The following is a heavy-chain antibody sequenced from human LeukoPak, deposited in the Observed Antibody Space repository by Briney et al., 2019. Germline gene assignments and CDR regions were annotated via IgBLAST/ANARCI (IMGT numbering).Heavy chain of an antibody. CDR3: ARNENSGWGYFDY. J-gene: IGHJ4*02. D-gene: IGHD5-12*01. CDR1: GFTFSSYA. V-gene: IGHV3-30-3*01. Sequence: GSLRLSCAASGFTFSSYAMHWVRQAPGKELEWVAVISYDGSNKYYADSVKGRFTISRDNAKNSLFLQMNSLRAEDTAVYYCARNENSGWGYFDYWGQGTLVTVSS. CDR2: ISYDGSNK.